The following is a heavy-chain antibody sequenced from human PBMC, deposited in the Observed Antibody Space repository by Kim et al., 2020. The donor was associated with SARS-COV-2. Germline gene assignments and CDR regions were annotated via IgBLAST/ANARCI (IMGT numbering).Heavy chain of an antibody. CDR1: GGTFSSYA. D-gene: IGHD6-13*01. J-gene: IGHJ6*02. CDR2: IIPILGIA. V-gene: IGHV1-69*04. Sequence: SVKVSCKASGGTFSSYAISWVQQAPGQGLEWMGRIIPILGIANYAQKFQGRVTITADKSTSTAYMELSSLRSEDTAVYYCARDRGSSWYGDYYYGMDVWGQGTAVTVSS. CDR3: ARDRGSSWYGDYYYGMDV.